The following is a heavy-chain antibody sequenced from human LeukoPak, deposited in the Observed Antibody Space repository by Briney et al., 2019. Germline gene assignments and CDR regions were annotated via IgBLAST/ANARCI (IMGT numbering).Heavy chain of an antibody. V-gene: IGHV4-59*01. CDR1: GGSIRGYY. J-gene: IGHJ6*03. CDR2: IYSSGST. Sequence: SETLSLTCNVSGGSIRGYYWSWIRQPPGKGLEWIGYIYSSGSTNYNPSLKSRVTMSEDTSKNQFSLKVNSVTAADTAVYYCARVYDSGSQAYFYYMDVWGKGTTVTISS. CDR3: ARVYDSGSQAYFYYMDV. D-gene: IGHD3-10*01.